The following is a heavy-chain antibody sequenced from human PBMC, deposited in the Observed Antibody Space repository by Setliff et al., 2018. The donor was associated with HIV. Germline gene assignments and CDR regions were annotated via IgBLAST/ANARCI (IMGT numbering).Heavy chain of an antibody. CDR3: AREWSYGAFDTFDV. Sequence: SETLSLTCSVSGVSINRTDHYWGWIRQSPGKRLEWIGSVSQSGSTYYNPSLKSRITISVDRSKNLFSLKLISVTAADQGVYYCAREWSYGAFDTFDVWGQGTMVTVSS. V-gene: IGHV4-39*02. D-gene: IGHD5-18*01. CDR1: GVSINRTDHY. J-gene: IGHJ3*01. CDR2: VSQSGST.